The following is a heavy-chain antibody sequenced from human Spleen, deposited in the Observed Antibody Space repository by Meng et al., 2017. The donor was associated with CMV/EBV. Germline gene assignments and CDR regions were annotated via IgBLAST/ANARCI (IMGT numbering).Heavy chain of an antibody. D-gene: IGHD4-23*01. Sequence: ASVKVSCKASGYTFTSYDINWVRQATGQGLEWMGWMNPNSGNTGYAQKFQGRVTMTTDTSTSTAYMELRSLRSDDTAVYYCARYVDYGGNSHYYYGMDVWGQGTTVTVSS. J-gene: IGHJ6*02. CDR2: MNPNSGNT. V-gene: IGHV1-8*01. CDR1: GYTFTSYD. CDR3: ARYVDYGGNSHYYYGMDV.